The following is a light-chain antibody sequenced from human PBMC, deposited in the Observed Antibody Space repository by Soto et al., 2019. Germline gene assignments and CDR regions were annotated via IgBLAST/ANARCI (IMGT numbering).Light chain of an antibody. J-gene: IGKJ5*01. Sequence: EIVMTQSPVTLSVSPGERATLSCRASQTIRSDLAWYQQKPGQAPRLLISDASTRATGIPARFNGSGSGTEFTLAISSLQSEDFAIYYCQQYSSSPRTFGQGTRLEI. CDR1: QTIRSD. CDR3: QQYSSSPRT. CDR2: DAS. V-gene: IGKV3-15*01.